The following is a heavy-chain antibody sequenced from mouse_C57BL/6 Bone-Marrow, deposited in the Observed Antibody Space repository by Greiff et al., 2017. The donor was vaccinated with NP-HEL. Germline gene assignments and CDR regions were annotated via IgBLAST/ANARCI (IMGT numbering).Heavy chain of an antibody. D-gene: IGHD2-5*01. CDR2: INSDGGST. V-gene: IGHV5-2*01. CDR3: ERHYSKDYAVDY. Sequence: EVHLVESGGGLVQPGESLKLSCESNEYEFPSHDMSWVRKTPEKRLELVAAINSDGGSTYYPDTMERRFIISRDNAKKTLYLQMSSLRTEYTALYYCERHYSKDYAVDYWGQGTSVTVSA. CDR1: EYEFPSHD. J-gene: IGHJ4*01.